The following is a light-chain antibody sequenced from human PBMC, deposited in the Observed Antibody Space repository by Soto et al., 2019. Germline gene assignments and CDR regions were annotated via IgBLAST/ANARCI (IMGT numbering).Light chain of an antibody. J-gene: IGLJ2*01. V-gene: IGLV2-23*01. CDR1: SSDVGSYNL. CDR2: EGS. Sequence: QSVLTQPASVSGSPGQSITISCTGTSSDVGSYNLVSWYQQHPGKAPKLMIYEGSKRPSGVSNRFSGSKSGNTASLTISGLQAEDEAEYYCCSYAGSSTDVVFGGWTKLTVL. CDR3: CSYAGSSTDVV.